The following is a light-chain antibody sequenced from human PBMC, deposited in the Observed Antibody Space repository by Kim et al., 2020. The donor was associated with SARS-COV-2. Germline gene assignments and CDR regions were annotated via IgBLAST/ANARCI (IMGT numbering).Light chain of an antibody. CDR1: KLGNKY. J-gene: IGLJ2*01. Sequence: SVSPGQTASITCSGDKLGNKYACWYQQKPGQSPVLVIYQDNKRPSRIPERFSGSNSGNTATLTISGTQAMDEADYYCQAWDSGTVVFGGGTQLTVL. CDR3: QAWDSGTVV. V-gene: IGLV3-1*01. CDR2: QDN.